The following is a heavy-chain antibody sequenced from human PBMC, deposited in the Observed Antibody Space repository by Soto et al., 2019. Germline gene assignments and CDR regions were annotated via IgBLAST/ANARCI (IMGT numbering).Heavy chain of an antibody. CDR1: GDSVSSNSAA. D-gene: IGHD6-19*01. CDR2: TYYRSKWYN. Sequence: SQTLSLSCATSGDSVSSNSAAWNWIRQSPSRGLEWLGRTYYRSKWYNDYAVSVKSRITINPDTSKNQFSLQLNSVTPEDTAVYYCARGAIAVAGTGWNWFDPWGQGTLVTVSS. V-gene: IGHV6-1*01. CDR3: ARGAIAVAGTGWNWFDP. J-gene: IGHJ5*02.